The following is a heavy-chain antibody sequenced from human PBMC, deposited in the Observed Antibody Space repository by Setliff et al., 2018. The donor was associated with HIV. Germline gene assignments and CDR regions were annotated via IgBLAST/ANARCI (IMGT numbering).Heavy chain of an antibody. CDR1: GGPFTSA. J-gene: IGHJ6*03. Sequence: SVKVSCKASGGPFTSAFNWVRQVPGQGLEWMGGIIPIFGTANYAQNFGGRVTITADQSTTTFYLQLNSLRFEDTAIYYCASDSPAARFEELEDHYYYFMDVWGKGTTVTVSS. CDR2: IIPIFGTA. D-gene: IGHD3-10*01. CDR3: ASDSPAARFEELEDHYYYFMDV. V-gene: IGHV1-69*13.